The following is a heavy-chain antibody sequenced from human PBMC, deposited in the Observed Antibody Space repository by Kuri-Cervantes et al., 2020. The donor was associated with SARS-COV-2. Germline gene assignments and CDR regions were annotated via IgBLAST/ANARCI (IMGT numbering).Heavy chain of an antibody. J-gene: IGHJ4*02. V-gene: IGHV4-31*01. Sequence: SCTVSGGSISSSSYYWGWIRQPPGKGLEWIGYIYYSGSTYYNPSLKSLVTISVDTSKNQFSLKLSSVTAADTAVYYCARGGERGEYYFDYWGQGTLVTVSS. CDR1: GGSISSSSYY. D-gene: IGHD3-10*01. CDR3: ARGGERGEYYFDY. CDR2: IYYSGST.